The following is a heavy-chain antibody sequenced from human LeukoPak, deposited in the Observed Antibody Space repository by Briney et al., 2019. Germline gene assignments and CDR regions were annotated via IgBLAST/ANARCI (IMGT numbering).Heavy chain of an antibody. V-gene: IGHV4-34*01. CDR2: INHSGST. CDR3: ARGRSILWFGVAYYFDY. D-gene: IGHD3-10*01. CDR1: GGSFSGYY. Sequence: PSETLSLTCAVYGGSFSGYYWSWIRQPPGKGLEWIGEINHSGSTNYNPSLKSRVTISVDTSKNQFSLKLSSVTAADTAVYYCARGRSILWFGVAYYFDYWGQGTLVTVS. J-gene: IGHJ4*02.